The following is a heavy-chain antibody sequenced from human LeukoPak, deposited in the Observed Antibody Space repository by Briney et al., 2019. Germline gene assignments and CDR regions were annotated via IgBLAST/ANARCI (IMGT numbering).Heavy chain of an antibody. CDR2: IHYSGSP. CDR1: GGFTSLSY. J-gene: IGHJ4*02. Sequence: TWETHSLIWTLAGGFTSLSYCGWIRLQGGRGMGWIRYIHYSGSPNYNPFLKGRVTPSVDTSKNQFSLNLSSVTAADTAIYYCARGLANIIGSYYFDYWGQGTMVTVSS. D-gene: IGHD2/OR15-2a*01. V-gene: IGHV4-59*01. CDR3: ARGLANIIGSYYFDY.